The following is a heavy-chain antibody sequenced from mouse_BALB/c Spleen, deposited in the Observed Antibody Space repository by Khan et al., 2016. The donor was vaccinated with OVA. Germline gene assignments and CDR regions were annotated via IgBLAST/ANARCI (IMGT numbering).Heavy chain of an antibody. CDR3: ASETAYYRSGCRTDY. CDR1: GYTFTSYR. V-gene: IGHV1-4*01. D-gene: IGHD2-14*01. Sequence: QVQLKQSGAELVRPGASVKMSCKASGYTFTSYRMHWVKQRPGQGLEWIGHINPSSGNTNYNEMFKGKATMTVDKSSRIAYMQHSSLTSEDTAGYYCASETAYYRSGCRTDYWGQGTLVTVS. CDR2: INPSSGNT. J-gene: IGHJ3*01.